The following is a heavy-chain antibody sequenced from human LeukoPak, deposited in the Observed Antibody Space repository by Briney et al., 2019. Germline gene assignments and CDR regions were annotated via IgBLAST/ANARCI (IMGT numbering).Heavy chain of an antibody. CDR3: AKTVYNRFDY. CDR2: ISGSGSGGST. V-gene: IGHV3-23*01. J-gene: IGHJ4*02. CDR1: GFTFSSSA. D-gene: IGHD5-24*01. Sequence: GGTLRLSCAASGFTFSSSAMSWVRQAPGKGLEWVSNISGSGSGGSTYYADSVKGRFTISRDNSKNTLYLQMYSLRAEDTAVYYCAKTVYNRFDYWGQGTLVTVSS.